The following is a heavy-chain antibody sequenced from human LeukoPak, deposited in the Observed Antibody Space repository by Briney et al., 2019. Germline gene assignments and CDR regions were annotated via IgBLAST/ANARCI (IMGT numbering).Heavy chain of an antibody. D-gene: IGHD6-13*01. Sequence: GASVKVSCKASGGTFISYAISWVRQAPGQGLEWMGRIIPIFGTANYAQKFQGRVTITTDESTSTAYMELSSLRSEDTAVYYCARVLAGSSWGFDYWGQGTLVTVSS. V-gene: IGHV1-69*05. CDR1: GGTFISYA. J-gene: IGHJ4*02. CDR2: IIPIFGTA. CDR3: ARVLAGSSWGFDY.